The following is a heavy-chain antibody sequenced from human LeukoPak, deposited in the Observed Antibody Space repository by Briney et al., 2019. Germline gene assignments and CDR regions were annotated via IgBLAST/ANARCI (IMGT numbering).Heavy chain of an antibody. Sequence: PGGSLRLSCAASGFTFSGSAMHWVRQASGKGLGWVGRIRSKANSYATAYAASVKGRFTISRDDSKNTAYLQMNSLKTEDTAVYYCTSITMVRGVIAFDIWGQGTMVTVSS. J-gene: IGHJ3*02. D-gene: IGHD3-10*01. CDR2: IRSKANSYAT. CDR3: TSITMVRGVIAFDI. CDR1: GFTFSGSA. V-gene: IGHV3-73*01.